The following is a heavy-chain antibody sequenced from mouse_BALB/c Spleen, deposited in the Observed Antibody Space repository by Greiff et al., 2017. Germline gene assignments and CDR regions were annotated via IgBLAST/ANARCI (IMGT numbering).Heavy chain of an antibody. J-gene: IGHJ2*01. Sequence: QVQLQQSGAELVRPGSSVKISCKASGYAFSSYLMNWVKQRPGQGLEWIGQIYPGDGDTNYNGKFKGKATLTADKSSSTAYMQLSSLTSEDSAVYFCARSEVRGPYFDYWGQGTTLTVSS. V-gene: IGHV1-80*01. CDR2: IYPGDGDT. D-gene: IGHD2-14*01. CDR1: GYAFSSYL. CDR3: ARSEVRGPYFDY.